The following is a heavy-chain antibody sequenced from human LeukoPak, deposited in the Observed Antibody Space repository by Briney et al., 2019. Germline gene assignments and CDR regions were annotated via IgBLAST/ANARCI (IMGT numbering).Heavy chain of an antibody. CDR1: GYTFTSYA. Sequence: ASVKVSCKASGYTFTSYAMHWVRQAPGQRLEWMGWINAGNGNTKYSQKFQGRVTITRNTSASTAYMELSSLRSEDTAVYYCAREYTTTAAGTGGDYWGQGTLVTASS. V-gene: IGHV1-3*01. D-gene: IGHD6-13*01. CDR3: AREYTTTAAGTGGDY. CDR2: INAGNGNT. J-gene: IGHJ4*02.